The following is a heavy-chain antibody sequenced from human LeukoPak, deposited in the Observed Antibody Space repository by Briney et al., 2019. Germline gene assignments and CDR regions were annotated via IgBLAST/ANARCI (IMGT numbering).Heavy chain of an antibody. V-gene: IGHV4-59*06. CDR1: GGSFSSYY. CDR2: IYYSGST. D-gene: IGHD3-10*01. J-gene: IGHJ5*02. CDR3: ARDLRYYGSGSYSWFDP. Sequence: SETLSLTCTVSGGSFSSYYWSWIRQHPGKGLEWIGYIYYSGSTYYNPSLKSRVTISVDTSKNQFSLKLSSVTAADTAVYYCARDLRYYGSGSYSWFDPWGQGTLVTVSS.